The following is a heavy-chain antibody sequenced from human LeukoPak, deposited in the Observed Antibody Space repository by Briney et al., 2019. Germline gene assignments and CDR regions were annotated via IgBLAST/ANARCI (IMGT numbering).Heavy chain of an antibody. CDR2: ISGSGRHT. Sequence: QPGGSLRLSCAASGFTFSSYAMSWVRQAPGKGLEWVSIISGSGRHTYYADSVEGRFTISRDNSKNTLYLQMNSLRAEDTAVYYCTKDPVDSSGFWGQGTLVTVSS. CDR1: GFTFSSYA. J-gene: IGHJ4*02. V-gene: IGHV3-23*01. CDR3: TKDPVDSSGF. D-gene: IGHD3-22*01.